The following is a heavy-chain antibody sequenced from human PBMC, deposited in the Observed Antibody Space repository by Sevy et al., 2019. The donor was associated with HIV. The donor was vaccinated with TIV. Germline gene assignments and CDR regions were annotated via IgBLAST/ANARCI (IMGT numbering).Heavy chain of an antibody. CDR3: ARLSSCGGDCYYFDY. CDR1: GFTFSHYA. D-gene: IGHD2-21*02. CDR2: MSYVGNSE. V-gene: IGHV3-30*04. Sequence: GGSLRLSCAASGFTFSHYALHWVRQAPGKGLEWVAIMSYVGNSENYADSVKGRFTISRDNSMNALYLQMNSLRAEDTVLYYCARLSSCGGDCYYFDYWGQGTLVTVSS. J-gene: IGHJ4*02.